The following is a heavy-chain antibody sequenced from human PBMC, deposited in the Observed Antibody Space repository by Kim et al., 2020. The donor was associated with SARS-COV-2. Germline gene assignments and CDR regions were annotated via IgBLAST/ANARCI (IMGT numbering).Heavy chain of an antibody. J-gene: IGHJ6*02. Sequence: GGSLRLSCAASGFTFSSYGMHWVRQAPGKGLEWVAVISYDGSNKYYADSVKGRFTISRDNSKNTLYLQMNSLRAEDTAVYYCAKDSLWFGATYYYGMDVWGQGTTVTVSS. V-gene: IGHV3-30*18. D-gene: IGHD3-10*01. CDR1: GFTFSSYG. CDR3: AKDSLWFGATYYYGMDV. CDR2: ISYDGSNK.